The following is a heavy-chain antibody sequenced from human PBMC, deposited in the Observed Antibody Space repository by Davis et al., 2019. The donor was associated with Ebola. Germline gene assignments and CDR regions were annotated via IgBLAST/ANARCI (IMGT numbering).Heavy chain of an antibody. J-gene: IGHJ6*02. V-gene: IGHV1-2*04. Sequence: ASVKVSCKASGYTFTGYYMHWVRQAPGQGLEWMGWINPNSGGTNYAQKFQGWVTMTRDTSISTAYMELSSLRSEDTAVYYCARAYGDVYYYGMDVWGQGTTVTVSS. CDR1: GYTFTGYY. CDR3: ARAYGDVYYYGMDV. CDR2: INPNSGGT. D-gene: IGHD4-17*01.